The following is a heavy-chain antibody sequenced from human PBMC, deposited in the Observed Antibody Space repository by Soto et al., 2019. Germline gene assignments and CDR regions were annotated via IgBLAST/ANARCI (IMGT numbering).Heavy chain of an antibody. J-gene: IGHJ5*01. CDR2: IIPIFATP. D-gene: IGHD4-17*01. CDR1: GAIFSSYA. CDR3: ARARYGDFVTWFDS. Sequence: QVQLVQSGAEVKKPGSSVKVSCKASGAIFSSYAVSWVRQVPGQGLEWMGGIIPIFATPKYGQKFQDRVTITADDSTSSAYMELSSLRSDDTAVYYCARARYGDFVTWFDSWGQGTPVTVSS. V-gene: IGHV1-69*01.